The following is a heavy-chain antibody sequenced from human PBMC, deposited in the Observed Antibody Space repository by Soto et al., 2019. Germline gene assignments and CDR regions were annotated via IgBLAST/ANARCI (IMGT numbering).Heavy chain of an antibody. CDR3: ARCAYGSYTFGIDV. Sequence: QVQLQESGPGLVKSSGTLSLTCAVSGVSISSSHWWTWVRQPPGKGLEWIGEIHYSGTTNYNPPLGGRVTISADKSWNQFSLILSSVTAADTAVYYCARCAYGSYTFGIDVWGQGTTVTVSS. V-gene: IGHV4-4*02. CDR1: GVSISSSHW. CDR2: IHYSGTT. D-gene: IGHD3-3*01. J-gene: IGHJ6*02.